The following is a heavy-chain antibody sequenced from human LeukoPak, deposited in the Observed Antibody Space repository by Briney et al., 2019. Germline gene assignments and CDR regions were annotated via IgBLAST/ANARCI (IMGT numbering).Heavy chain of an antibody. V-gene: IGHV3-48*01. J-gene: IGHJ4*02. CDR1: GGSISTYF. Sequence: PSETLSLTCTVSGGSISTYFWNWVRQAPGKGLEWVSYISSSSSTIYYADSVKGRFTISRDNAKNSLYLQMNSLRAEDTAVYYCARANSGVDYWGRGTLVTVSS. D-gene: IGHD5-12*01. CDR3: ARANSGVDY. CDR2: ISSSSSTI.